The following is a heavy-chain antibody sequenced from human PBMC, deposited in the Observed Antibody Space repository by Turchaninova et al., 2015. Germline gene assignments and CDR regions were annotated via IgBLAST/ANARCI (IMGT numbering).Heavy chain of an antibody. D-gene: IGHD6-19*01. CDR1: GGAVSRGSYY. J-gene: IGHJ4*02. CDR3: ASLWLHDY. CDR2: IEYSGST. V-gene: IGHV4-61*01. Sequence: QVQLQASRPGLVQHSAPLSPTCTVSGGAVSRGSYYWSWSRQPPGKGLEWIGYIEYSGSTNYNPSLKSRVTISVDTSKNQFSLKLSSVTAADTAVYYCASLWLHDYWGQGTLVTVSS.